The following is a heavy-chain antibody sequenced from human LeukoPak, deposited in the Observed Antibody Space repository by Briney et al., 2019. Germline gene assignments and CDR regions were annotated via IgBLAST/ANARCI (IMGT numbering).Heavy chain of an antibody. Sequence: PGGSLRLSCAASGFTFSNAWMSWVRQAPGKGLEWVGRIKSKTDGGTTDYAAPVKGRFTISRDDSKNTLYLQMNSLKTEDTAVYYCTTGGIVVPAANAFDIWGRGTMVTVSS. J-gene: IGHJ3*02. CDR1: GFTFSNAW. V-gene: IGHV3-15*01. CDR3: TTGGIVVPAANAFDI. D-gene: IGHD2-2*01. CDR2: IKSKTDGGTT.